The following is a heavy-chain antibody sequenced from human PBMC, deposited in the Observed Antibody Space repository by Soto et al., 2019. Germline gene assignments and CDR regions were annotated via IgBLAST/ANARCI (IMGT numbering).Heavy chain of an antibody. CDR2: MSFDGTR. Sequence: QVQLVESGGGVVQPGTSLTLSCAASGFTFSNYAMHWVRQAPGKGLEWVAAMSFDGTRYYADSVKGGSTISRDSARNTVFLQTSGLRVDDTALYYCTRGRPLPSMNTGDEPLDIWGQGTMVTVSS. J-gene: IGHJ3*02. CDR3: TRGRPLPSMNTGDEPLDI. D-gene: IGHD3-16*01. CDR1: GFTFSNYA. V-gene: IGHV3-30*03.